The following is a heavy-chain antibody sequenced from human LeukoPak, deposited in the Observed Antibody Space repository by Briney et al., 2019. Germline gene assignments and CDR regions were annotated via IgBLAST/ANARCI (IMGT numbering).Heavy chain of an antibody. CDR2: ISTDRGET. Sequence: ASVKVSCKASGYTFTTYAISWVRQAPGQGLEWVGWISTDRGETLYASNLQRRVTMTTDTSTGTAYMELRSLRPDDTAIYYCTRGGSSTGYDPWGQGTLVTVSS. D-gene: IGHD3-16*01. CDR3: TRGGSSTGYDP. V-gene: IGHV1-18*01. J-gene: IGHJ5*02. CDR1: GYTFTTYA.